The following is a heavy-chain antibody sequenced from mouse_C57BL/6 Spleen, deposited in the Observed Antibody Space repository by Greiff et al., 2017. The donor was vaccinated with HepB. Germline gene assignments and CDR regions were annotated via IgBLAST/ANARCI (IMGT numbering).Heavy chain of an antibody. V-gene: IGHV5-12*01. CDR2: ISNGGGST. J-gene: IGHJ1*03. CDR3: ARRGMPWYFDV. CDR1: GFTFSDYY. D-gene: IGHD2-10*02. Sequence: EVHLVESGGGLVQPGGSLKLSCAASGFTFSDYYMYWVRQTPEKRLEWVAYISNGGGSTYYPDTVKGRFTISRDNAKNTLYLQMSRLKSEDTAMYYCARRGMPWYFDVWGTGTTVTVSS.